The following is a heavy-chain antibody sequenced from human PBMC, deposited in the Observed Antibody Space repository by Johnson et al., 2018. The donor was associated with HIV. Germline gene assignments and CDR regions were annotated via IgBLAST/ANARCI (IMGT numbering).Heavy chain of an antibody. J-gene: IGHJ3*01. D-gene: IGHD6-6*01. CDR3: AKAYYSSSNLGAFDV. Sequence: VQLVESGGGLVQPGRSLRLSCAASGFTFDDYAMHWVRQAPGKGLEWVSGISWNSGSIGYADSVKGRFTISRDNAKNTLYLQMNSLRAEDTAVYYCAKAYYSSSNLGAFDVWGQGTLVTVSS. CDR1: GFTFDDYA. CDR2: ISWNSGSI. V-gene: IGHV3-9*01.